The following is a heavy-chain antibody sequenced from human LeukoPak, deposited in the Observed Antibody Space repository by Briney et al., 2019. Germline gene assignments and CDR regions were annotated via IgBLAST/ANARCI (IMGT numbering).Heavy chain of an antibody. CDR1: GYSFTSYW. Sequence: GVSLNISCQDSGYSFTSYWIGWVRQMPRKGLEWVGIIYPYDFDTRYSPSFQCRVTISVDNSITTSYLQWSSLKASDTAMYYCATLGAPRVTAAGHYFTYWGQGTLVTVSS. V-gene: IGHV5-51*01. J-gene: IGHJ4*02. CDR3: ATLGAPRVTAAGHYFTY. CDR2: IYPYDFDT. D-gene: IGHD6-13*01.